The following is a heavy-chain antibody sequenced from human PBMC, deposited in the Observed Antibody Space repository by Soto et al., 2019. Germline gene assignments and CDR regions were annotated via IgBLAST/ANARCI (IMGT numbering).Heavy chain of an antibody. CDR2: IYSVGST. CDR1: GFSVGDNY. Sequence: EVQLVESGGGLVQPGGSQRLSCAASGFSVGDNYMKWVRQAPGKGLEWVSLIYSVGSTFYADSVKGRFTISRDNSKNTLFLQMNNLRVDDTAVYYCARDRGYRWGQGTMVTVSA. D-gene: IGHD5-12*01. J-gene: IGHJ3*01. V-gene: IGHV3-66*01. CDR3: ARDRGYR.